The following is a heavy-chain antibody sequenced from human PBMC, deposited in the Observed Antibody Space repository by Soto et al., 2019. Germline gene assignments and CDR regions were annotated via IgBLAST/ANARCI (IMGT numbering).Heavy chain of an antibody. V-gene: IGHV3-30*18. Sequence: QVQLVESGGGVVQPGRSLRLSCAASGFTFSSYGMHWVRQAPGKGLEWVAVISYDGSNKYYADSVKGRFTISRDNSKNTLYLQMNSLRAEDTAVYYCAKDGVYSSGPRISHYFDYWGQGTLVTVSS. CDR3: AKDGVYSSGPRISHYFDY. D-gene: IGHD6-19*01. CDR1: GFTFSSYG. CDR2: ISYDGSNK. J-gene: IGHJ4*02.